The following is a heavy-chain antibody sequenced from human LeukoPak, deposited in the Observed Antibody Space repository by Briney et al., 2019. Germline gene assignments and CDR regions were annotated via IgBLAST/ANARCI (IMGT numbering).Heavy chain of an antibody. V-gene: IGHV3-7*01. J-gene: IGHJ4*02. CDR3: ARGYNGWLVAFVDY. CDR2: IKQDGSEK. Sequence: GGSLRLSCAASGFTLSSYWMSWVRQAPGKGLEWVANIKQDGSEKYYVDSVKGRFTISRDNAKNSLYLQMNSLRAEDTAVYYCARGYNGWLVAFVDYWGQGTLVTVSS. D-gene: IGHD6-19*01. CDR1: GFTLSSYW.